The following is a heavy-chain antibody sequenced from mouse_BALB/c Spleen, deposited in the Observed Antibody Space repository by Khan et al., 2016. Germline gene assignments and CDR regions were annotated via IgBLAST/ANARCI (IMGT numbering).Heavy chain of an antibody. D-gene: IGHD2-2*01. CDR3: ARGVNWFAY. Sequence: EVQLQESGPGLVKPSQSLSLTCTVTGYSITSDYAWNWIRQFPGNKLEWMGYISYSGSTSYNPSLKSRISITRDTSKNQFFLQLNSVTTEDTATYYFARGVNWFAYWGQGDLVTVSA. CDR1: GYSITSDYA. CDR2: ISYSGST. J-gene: IGHJ3*01. V-gene: IGHV3-2*02.